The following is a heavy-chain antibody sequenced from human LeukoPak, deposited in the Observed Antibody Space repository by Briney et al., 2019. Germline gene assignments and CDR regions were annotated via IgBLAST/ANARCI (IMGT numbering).Heavy chain of an antibody. V-gene: IGHV4-61*01. CDR3: ARGKTWFAP. CDR2: IYYTGDT. Sequence: SGTLSLTCTVSGGSVSSGNHYWSWIRQPPGRGLEWIGYIYYTGDTTYNPSLKSRVTISIDTSKNQFSLKVTSVTATDTAIYYCARGKTWFAPWGQGTLVTISS. J-gene: IGHJ5*02. D-gene: IGHD4-23*01. CDR1: GGSVSSGNHY.